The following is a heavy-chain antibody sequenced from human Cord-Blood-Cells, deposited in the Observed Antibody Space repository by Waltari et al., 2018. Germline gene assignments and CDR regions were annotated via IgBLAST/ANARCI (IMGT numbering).Heavy chain of an antibody. D-gene: IGHD2-15*01. V-gene: IGHV4-39*01. Sequence: LQLQESGPGLVKPSETLSLTCTVSGGSISSSSYYCGWIRQLPGKGLEWTGSIYYSGSTYYNPSLKSRVTISVDTSKNQFSLKLSSVTAADTAVYYCARIPSPYCSGGSCYDYWGQGTLVTVSS. CDR1: GGSISSSSYY. CDR3: ARIPSPYCSGGSCYDY. J-gene: IGHJ4*02. CDR2: IYYSGST.